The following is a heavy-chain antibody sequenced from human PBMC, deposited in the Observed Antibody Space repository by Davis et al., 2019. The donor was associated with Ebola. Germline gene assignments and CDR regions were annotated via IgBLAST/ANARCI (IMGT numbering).Heavy chain of an antibody. CDR1: GFTFSGSA. CDR3: TSAYGDWDY. J-gene: IGHJ4*02. CDR2: IRSKANSYAP. D-gene: IGHD4-17*01. V-gene: IGHV3-73*01. Sequence: GESLKISCAASGFTFSGSAMHWVRQASGKGLEWVGRIRSKANSYAPAYAASVKGRFTISRDDSKNTAYLQMNSLKTEDTAVYYCTSAYGDWDYWGQGTLVTVSS.